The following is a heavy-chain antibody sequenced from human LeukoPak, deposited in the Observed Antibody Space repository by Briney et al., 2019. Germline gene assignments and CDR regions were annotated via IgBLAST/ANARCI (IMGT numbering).Heavy chain of an antibody. CDR1: GFTFSSYS. CDR2: ISSSSSYI. Sequence: GGSLRLSCAASGFTFSSYSMNWVRQAPGKGLEWVSSISSSSSYIYYADSVKGRSTISRDNAKNSLYLQMNSLRAEDTAVYYCARDTYYDILTGPSRLDVWGKGTTVTVSS. D-gene: IGHD3-9*01. J-gene: IGHJ6*04. V-gene: IGHV3-21*01. CDR3: ARDTYYDILTGPSRLDV.